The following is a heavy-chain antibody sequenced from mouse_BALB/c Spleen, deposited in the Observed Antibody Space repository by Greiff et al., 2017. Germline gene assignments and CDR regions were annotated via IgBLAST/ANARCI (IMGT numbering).Heavy chain of an antibody. V-gene: IGHV5-6*01. CDR1: GFTFSSYG. Sequence: EVHLVESGGDLVKPGGSLKLSCAASGFTFSSYGMSWVRQTPDKRLEWVATISSGGSYTYYPDSVKGRFTISRDNAKNTLYLQMSSLKSEDTAMYYCARQTNYYGSSYEGPFAYWGQGTLVTVSA. CDR2: ISSGGSYT. J-gene: IGHJ3*01. D-gene: IGHD1-1*01. CDR3: ARQTNYYGSSYEGPFAY.